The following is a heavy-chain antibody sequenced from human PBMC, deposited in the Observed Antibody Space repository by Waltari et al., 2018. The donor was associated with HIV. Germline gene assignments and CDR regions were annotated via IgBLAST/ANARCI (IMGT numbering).Heavy chain of an antibody. CDR1: GGTFSRYG. D-gene: IGHD5-12*01. J-gene: IGHJ3*02. CDR3: ARERGYSGLGAFDI. Sequence: QVQLVQSGAEVKKPGSSVEVFCKASGGTFSRYGNSWGRQAPGQGLEWMGGIIPIFGTANYAQKFQGRVTITADESTSTAYMELSSLRSEDTAVYYCARERGYSGLGAFDIWGQGTMVTVSS. CDR2: IIPIFGTA. V-gene: IGHV1-69*01.